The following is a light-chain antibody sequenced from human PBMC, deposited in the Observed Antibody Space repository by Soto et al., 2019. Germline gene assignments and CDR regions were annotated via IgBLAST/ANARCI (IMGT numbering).Light chain of an antibody. CDR2: DAS. CDR1: QSIGLA. Sequence: EIVLTQSPATLSLSPGERATLSCRASQSIGLAIAWYQHKPGQAPRLLIFDASQRATGTPARFSGSGSETDFTLTISSLEPEDIAVYYCQHRMNWPLTFGQGTRLEIK. V-gene: IGKV3-11*01. CDR3: QHRMNWPLT. J-gene: IGKJ5*01.